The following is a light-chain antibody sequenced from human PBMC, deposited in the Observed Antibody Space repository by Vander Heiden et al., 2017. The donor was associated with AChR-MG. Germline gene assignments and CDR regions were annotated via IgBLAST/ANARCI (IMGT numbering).Light chain of an antibody. Sequence: QSALAQPASVSGSPGQSITISCIGTSSDIGTYDYVSWFQQEDSGTAPNVIIYGVRKRPSGVSTRFSGSRSGNTAFLTIADLRPEDEADYYCCAFAGNNTYVFGGGTKVTVL. V-gene: IGLV2-23*02. CDR2: GVR. J-gene: IGLJ1*01. CDR1: SSDIGTYDY. CDR3: CAFAGNNTYV.